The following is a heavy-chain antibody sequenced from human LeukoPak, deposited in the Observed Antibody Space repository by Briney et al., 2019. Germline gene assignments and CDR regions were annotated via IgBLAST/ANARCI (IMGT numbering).Heavy chain of an antibody. D-gene: IGHD6-19*01. Sequence: SVKVSCKASGGTFSSYAISWVRQAPGQGLEWMGGIIPIFGTANYAQKFQGRVTITADESTSTAYMELSSLGSEDTAVYYCATPSGASGWDGWFDPWGQGTPVPVSS. V-gene: IGHV1-69*13. CDR3: ATPSGASGWDGWFDP. J-gene: IGHJ5*02. CDR1: GGTFSSYA. CDR2: IIPIFGTA.